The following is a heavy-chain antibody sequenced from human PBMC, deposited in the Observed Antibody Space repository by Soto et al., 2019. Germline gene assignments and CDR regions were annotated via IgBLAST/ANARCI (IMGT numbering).Heavy chain of an antibody. CDR2: ISGGGDTT. J-gene: IGHJ4*02. CDR1: GFTFNNYA. V-gene: IGHV3-23*01. D-gene: IGHD3-10*01. CDR3: AKGLGGSGSLTPRVDF. Sequence: EVQLLESGGGLVQPGGSLRLSCAASGFTFNNYAMTWVRQAPGKGLEWVSAISGGGDTTSYADSVKGRFTVSRDGSKNTLYLQMSSLRAEDTALYYWAKGLGGSGSLTPRVDFWGQGNLVTVSS.